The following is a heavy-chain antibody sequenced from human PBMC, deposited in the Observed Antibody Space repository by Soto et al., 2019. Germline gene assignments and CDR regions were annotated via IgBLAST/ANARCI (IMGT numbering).Heavy chain of an antibody. V-gene: IGHV1-18*04. CDR3: ARGPRYCSTTTCFSGVTWFDP. Sequence: ASVKVSCKASGYTFTSYGISWVRQAPGQGLEWMGWISSYNGNTNYAQKVQGRVTLTTDTSTSTTYTELRSLRSDDTAVYYCARGPRYCSTTTCFSGVTWFDPWGQGTPVPVSS. D-gene: IGHD2-2*01. J-gene: IGHJ5*02. CDR2: ISSYNGNT. CDR1: GYTFTSYG.